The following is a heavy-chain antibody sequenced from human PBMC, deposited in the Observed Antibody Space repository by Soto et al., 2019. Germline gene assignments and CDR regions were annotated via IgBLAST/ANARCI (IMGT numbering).Heavy chain of an antibody. CDR1: GFTFSGYA. V-gene: IGHV3-23*01. J-gene: IGHJ4*02. CDR2: ISAHGRDI. D-gene: IGHD2-15*01. Sequence: EVQLLDSGGGLVQPGGSLRLSCAASGFTFSGYAMNWVRQAPGKGVEWVSYISAHGRDIDFADSVKGRFTISRDNSKNTLSLQMNSLRADDTALYYCVREDGGGPFDYWGQGTLVTVSS. CDR3: VREDGGGPFDY.